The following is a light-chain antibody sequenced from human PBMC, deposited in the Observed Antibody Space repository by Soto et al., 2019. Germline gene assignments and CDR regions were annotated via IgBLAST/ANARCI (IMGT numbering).Light chain of an antibody. CDR3: QQYGRSGT. V-gene: IGKV1-5*01. Sequence: DSQTTQYPSNLSAALGDRITMTFRASQRIGGWVAWYQQKLGKAPKLLIYDASNLETGVPSRFSGSGSGTDFTFTISSLQPEDIAVYYCQQYGRSGTFGQGTKVDIK. J-gene: IGKJ1*01. CDR2: DAS. CDR1: QRIGGW.